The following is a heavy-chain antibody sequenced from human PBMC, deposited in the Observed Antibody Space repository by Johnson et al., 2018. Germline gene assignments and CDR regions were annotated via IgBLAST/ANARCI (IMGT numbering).Heavy chain of an antibody. CDR1: GFTFSSYA. CDR3: ARDHVSRVAFDI. Sequence: QVQLQESGGGVVQPGRSLRLSCAASGFTFSSYAMHWVRQAPGKGLEWVAVISYDGSNKYYADSVKGRFTISKDNSKNTLYLQMNSLRGDDTAGYYCARDHVSRVAFDIWGQGTMVTVSS. J-gene: IGHJ3*02. V-gene: IGHV3-30-3*01. CDR2: ISYDGSNK.